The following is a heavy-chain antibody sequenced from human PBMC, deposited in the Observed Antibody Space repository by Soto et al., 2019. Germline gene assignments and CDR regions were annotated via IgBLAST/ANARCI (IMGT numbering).Heavy chain of an antibody. D-gene: IGHD3-10*01. CDR1: GGSISSSSY. V-gene: IGHV4-39*01. Sequence: PSETLSLTCTVSGGSISSSSYWGWIRQPPGKGLEWIGSIYSIGSTYSNPSLKSRVTISVDTSKNQFSLKLSSVTAADTAVYYCARHGREFGGDFDYWGQGTLVTVS. CDR2: IYSIGST. J-gene: IGHJ4*02. CDR3: ARHGREFGGDFDY.